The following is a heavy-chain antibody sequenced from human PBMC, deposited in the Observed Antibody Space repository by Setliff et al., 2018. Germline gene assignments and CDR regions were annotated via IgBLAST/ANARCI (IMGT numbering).Heavy chain of an antibody. CDR2: ISAYNGNT. V-gene: IGHV1-18*01. D-gene: IGHD6-13*01. CDR3: ARDQGHGITAAGPDF. J-gene: IGHJ4*02. Sequence: ASVKVSCKASGYTFTSYGISWVRQAPGQGLEWMGWISAYNGNTNYAQKFQGRVTMTSDSSISTAYMELSGLRSDDTAVYFCARDQGHGITAAGPDFWGQGTLVTVSS. CDR1: GYTFTSYG.